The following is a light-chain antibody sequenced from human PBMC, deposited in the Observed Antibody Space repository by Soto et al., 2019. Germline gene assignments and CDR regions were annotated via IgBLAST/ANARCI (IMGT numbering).Light chain of an antibody. J-gene: IGLJ3*02. CDR3: QTWGTGSWV. Sequence: QSVLTQSPSASASLGASVKLTCTLSSGHNTYAIAWHQQQPEKGPRYLMKLNSDGSHSKGDGIPDRFSGSSSGAERYLTISSLQSEDGGDYYCQTWGTGSWVFGGGTKLTVL. CDR2: LNSDGSH. V-gene: IGLV4-69*01. CDR1: SGHNTYA.